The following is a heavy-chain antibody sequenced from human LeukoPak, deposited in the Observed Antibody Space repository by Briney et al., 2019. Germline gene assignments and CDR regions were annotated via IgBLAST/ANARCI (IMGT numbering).Heavy chain of an antibody. D-gene: IGHD5-12*01. V-gene: IGHV4-4*02. CDR3: ARDLCGYSGYDCAFDI. J-gene: IGHJ3*02. CDR1: GGSISNGYW. Sequence: SETLSLTCAVSGGSISNGYWWSWVRQPPEKGLEWIGEIYHSGDTHYNPSLKSRVTISVDKSKNQFSLSLSSVTAADTAVYYCARDLCGYSGYDCAFDIWGQGTMVSVSS. CDR2: IYHSGDT.